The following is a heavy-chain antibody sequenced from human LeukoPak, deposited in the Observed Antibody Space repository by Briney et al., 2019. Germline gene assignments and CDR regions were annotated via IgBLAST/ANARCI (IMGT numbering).Heavy chain of an antibody. Sequence: EASVRVSCKASGYTFTSYAMHWVRQAPGQRLEWMGWINAGNGNTKYSQKFQGRVTITRDTSASTAYMELSSLRSEDTAVYYCASTTVTTYGFDYWGQGTLVTVSS. V-gene: IGHV1-3*01. J-gene: IGHJ4*02. D-gene: IGHD4-11*01. CDR2: INAGNGNT. CDR1: GYTFTSYA. CDR3: ASTTVTTYGFDY.